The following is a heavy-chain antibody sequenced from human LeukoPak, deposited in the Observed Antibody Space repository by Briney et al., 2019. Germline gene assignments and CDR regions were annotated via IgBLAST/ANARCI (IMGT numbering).Heavy chain of an antibody. CDR3: ARDRVDTAMVKYDY. V-gene: IGHV3-7*01. D-gene: IGHD5-18*01. CDR1: GFIFSNYW. CDR2: IKQDGSDK. Sequence: GGSLRLSCAASGFIFSNYWMSWVRQAPGKGLEWVANIKQDGSDKYYVDSVKGRFTISRDNAQNSLYLQMNSLRAEDTAVYYCARDRVDTAMVKYDYWGQGTLVTVSS. J-gene: IGHJ4*02.